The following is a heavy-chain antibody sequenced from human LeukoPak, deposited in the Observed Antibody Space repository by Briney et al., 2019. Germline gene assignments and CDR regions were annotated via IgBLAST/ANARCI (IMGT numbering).Heavy chain of an antibody. CDR1: GFTFSGSA. CDR2: IRSKANSYAT. V-gene: IGHV3-73*01. D-gene: IGHD5-12*01. J-gene: IGHJ6*03. CDR3: TSGGVATILTLYYMDV. Sequence: PGGSLRLSCAASGFTFSGSAMHWVRQASGKGLEWVGRIRSKANSYATAYAASVKGRFTISRDDSRNTAYLQMNSLKTEDTAVYYCTSGGVATILTLYYMDVWGKGTTVTVSS.